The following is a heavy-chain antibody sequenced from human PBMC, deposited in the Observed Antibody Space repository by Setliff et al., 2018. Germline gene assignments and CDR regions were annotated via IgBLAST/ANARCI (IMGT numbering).Heavy chain of an antibody. CDR3: ARVSNHYDSSGYAPYYYYGMDV. CDR2: IIPILGIA. J-gene: IGHJ6*02. Sequence: GASVKVSCKASGGTFSSYAISWVRQAPGQGLEWMGGIIPILGIANYAQKFQGRVTITAEESTTTASMELTSLRSEDTAVYYCARVSNHYDSSGYAPYYYYGMDVWGQGTTVTVSS. V-gene: IGHV1-69*10. D-gene: IGHD3-22*01. CDR1: GGTFSSYA.